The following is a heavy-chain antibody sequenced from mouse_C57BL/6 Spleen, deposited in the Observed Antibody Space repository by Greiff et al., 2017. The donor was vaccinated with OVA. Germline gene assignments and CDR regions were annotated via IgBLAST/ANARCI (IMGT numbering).Heavy chain of an antibody. V-gene: IGHV7-3*01. J-gene: IGHJ3*01. CDR2: IRNKANGYTT. CDR1: GFTFTDYY. Sequence: EVKVVESGGGLVQPGGSLSLSCAASGFTFTDYYMSWVRPPPGKALEWLGFIRNKANGYTTEYSASVKGRFTISRDNSQSILYLQMNALRAEDSATYYCARGLTGTFAYWGQGTLVTVSA. D-gene: IGHD4-1*01. CDR3: ARGLTGTFAY.